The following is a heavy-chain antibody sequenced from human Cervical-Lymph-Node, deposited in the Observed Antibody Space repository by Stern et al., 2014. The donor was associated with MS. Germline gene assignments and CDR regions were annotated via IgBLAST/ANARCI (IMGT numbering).Heavy chain of an antibody. V-gene: IGHV4-4*02. CDR2: VYHRGST. Sequence: QVQLQESGPGLVKPSGTLSVTCAVSGDSISSDNWWSWVRQPPGKGLEWIGEVYHRGSTSYNPSLKSRFTISVDKSKNQFSLKLTSVTAADTAVYYCVRNGFYSMDVWGQGTTVTVSS. CDR3: VRNGFYSMDV. CDR1: GDSISSDNW. D-gene: IGHD2-15*01. J-gene: IGHJ6*02.